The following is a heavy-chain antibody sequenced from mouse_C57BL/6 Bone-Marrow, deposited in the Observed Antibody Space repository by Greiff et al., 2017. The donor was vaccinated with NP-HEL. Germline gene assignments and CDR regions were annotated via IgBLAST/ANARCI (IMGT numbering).Heavy chain of an antibody. CDR2: ISYSGST. CDR1: GYSITSGYD. V-gene: IGHV3-1*01. Sequence: EVKVEESGPGMVKPSQSLSLTCTVTGYSITSGYDWHWIRHFPGNKLEWMGYISYSGSTNYNPSLKSRISITHARSKNHFFLTLNSVTTEDTATYYCARDLYDGPWYFDVWGTGTTVTVSS. J-gene: IGHJ1*03. D-gene: IGHD2-3*01. CDR3: ARDLYDGPWYFDV.